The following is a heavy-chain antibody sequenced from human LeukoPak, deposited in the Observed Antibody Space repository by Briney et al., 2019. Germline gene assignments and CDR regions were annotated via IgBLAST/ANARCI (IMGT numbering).Heavy chain of an antibody. V-gene: IGHV3-23*01. CDR1: GFTFITYA. Sequence: PGGSLRLSCAASGFTFITYAMNWVRQAPGKGLEWVSFISGGGASTHYADSVEGRFTISRDNSKNTLYLQLNSLRAEDTAVYYCSKTTSYDFWTCYSLYFDSWDQGTLDKVS. J-gene: IGHJ4*02. D-gene: IGHD3/OR15-3a*01. CDR3: SKTTSYDFWTCYSLYFDS. CDR2: ISGGGAST.